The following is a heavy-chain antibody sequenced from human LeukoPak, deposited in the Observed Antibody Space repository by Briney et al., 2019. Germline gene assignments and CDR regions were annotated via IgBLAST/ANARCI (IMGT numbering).Heavy chain of an antibody. D-gene: IGHD3-9*01. Sequence: ASVKVSCEASGYTFTGYYMHWVRQAPGQGLEWMGWINPNSGGTNYAQKFQGRVTMTRDTSISTAYMELSRLRSDDTAVYYCARVRDHFDWLLCLGYWGQGTLVTVSS. CDR2: INPNSGGT. CDR1: GYTFTGYY. V-gene: IGHV1-2*02. CDR3: ARVRDHFDWLLCLGY. J-gene: IGHJ4*02.